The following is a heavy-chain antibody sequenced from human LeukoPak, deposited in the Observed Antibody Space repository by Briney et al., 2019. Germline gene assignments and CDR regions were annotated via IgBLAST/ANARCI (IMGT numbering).Heavy chain of an antibody. CDR2: ISSSSSYI. J-gene: IGHJ6*02. CDR1: GFTFSSYS. Sequence: GSLRLSCAASGFTFSSYSMNWVRQAPGKGLEWVSSISSSSSYIYYADSVKGRFTISRDNAKNSLYLQMNSLRAEDTAVYYCVRDQHGSGSYVYYYYGMDVWGQGTTVTVSS. V-gene: IGHV3-21*01. CDR3: VRDQHGSGSYVYYYYGMDV. D-gene: IGHD3-10*01.